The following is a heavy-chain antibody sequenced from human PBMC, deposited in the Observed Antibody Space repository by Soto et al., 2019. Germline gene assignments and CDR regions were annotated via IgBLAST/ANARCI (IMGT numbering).Heavy chain of an antibody. V-gene: IGHV4-61*08. D-gene: IGHD5-18*01. CDR3: ARITVDTSMIYWSDP. J-gene: IGHJ5*02. CDR2: VYFSGST. Sequence: SETLSLTCSVSGDSVSSGDYYWSWIRQPPGKGLEWIGHVYFSGSTNYIPSLKSRLTMSVDTAKNQFSTKLNSVTAADTAVYYCARITVDTSMIYWSDPCRQGGQVSVSS. CDR1: GDSVSSGDYY.